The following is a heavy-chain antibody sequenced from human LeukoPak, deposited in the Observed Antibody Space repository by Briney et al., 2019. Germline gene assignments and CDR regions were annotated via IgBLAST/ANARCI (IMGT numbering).Heavy chain of an antibody. CDR3: ARAGSIWSGYYRFDP. CDR2: IYTSGST. D-gene: IGHD3-3*01. J-gene: IGHJ5*02. Sequence: KPSETLSLTCTVSGGSISSYYWSWIRQPAGKGLEWIGRIYTSGSTNYNPSLKSRVTMSVDTSKNQFSLKLSSVIAADTAVYYCARAGSIWSGYYRFDPWGQGTLVTVSS. CDR1: GGSISSYY. V-gene: IGHV4-4*07.